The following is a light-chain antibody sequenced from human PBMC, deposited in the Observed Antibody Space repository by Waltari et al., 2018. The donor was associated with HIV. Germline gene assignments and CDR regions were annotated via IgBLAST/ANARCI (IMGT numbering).Light chain of an antibody. CDR2: AAS. Sequence: DIQMTQSPSSLSASVGDRVTITCRATRSISNYLSWYQQKPGRAPNLLISAASTLQSGVPSRFSGSGSGTYFTLTINGLQSDDFATYYCQQSYSTPPVTFGGGTKVEIK. CDR3: QQSYSTPPVT. CDR1: RSISNY. V-gene: IGKV1-39*01. J-gene: IGKJ4*01.